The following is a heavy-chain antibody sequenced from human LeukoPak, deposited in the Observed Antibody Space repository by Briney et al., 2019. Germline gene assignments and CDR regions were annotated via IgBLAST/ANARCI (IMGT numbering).Heavy chain of an antibody. D-gene: IGHD3-16*02. V-gene: IGHV3-66*01. CDR1: GFTVSSNY. Sequence: GGSLRLSCAASGFTVSSNYMSWVRQAPGKGLEWVSVIYSGGSTYYADSVKGRFTISRDNSKNTLYLQMNSLRAADTAVYYCAARYDYIWGSYRYGFDYWGQGTLVTVSS. J-gene: IGHJ4*02. CDR3: AARYDYIWGSYRYGFDY. CDR2: IYSGGST.